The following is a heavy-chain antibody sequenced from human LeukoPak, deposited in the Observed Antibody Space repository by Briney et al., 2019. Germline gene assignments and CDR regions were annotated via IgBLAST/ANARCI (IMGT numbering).Heavy chain of an antibody. D-gene: IGHD4-17*01. V-gene: IGHV4-34*01. CDR2: INHSGST. CDR1: GGSFSGYY. J-gene: IGHJ5*02. Sequence: PSETLSLTCAVYGGSFSGYYWSWIRQPPGKGLEWIGEINHSGSTNYNPSLKSRVTISVDTSKNQFSLKLSSVTAADTAVYYCARDYGDFRHWFDPWGQGTLVTVSS. CDR3: ARDYGDFRHWFDP.